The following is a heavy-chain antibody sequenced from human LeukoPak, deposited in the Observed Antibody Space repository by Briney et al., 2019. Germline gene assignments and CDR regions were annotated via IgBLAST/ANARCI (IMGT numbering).Heavy chain of an antibody. V-gene: IGHV3-23*01. CDR3: AIDANCYGSGGGGY. CDR1: GFTFSSYA. D-gene: IGHD3-10*01. J-gene: IGHJ4*02. Sequence: GGSLRLSCAASGFTFSSYAMSWVRQAPGKGLEWVSAISGSGGSTYYADSVKGRFTISRDNSKNTLYMQMNSLRAEDTAVYYCAIDANCYGSGGGGYWGQGTLVTVSS. CDR2: ISGSGGST.